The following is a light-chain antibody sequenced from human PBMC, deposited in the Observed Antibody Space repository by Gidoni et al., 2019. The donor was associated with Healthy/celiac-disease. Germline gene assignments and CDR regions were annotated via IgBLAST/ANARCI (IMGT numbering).Light chain of an antibody. CDR3: QQYNNWPLWT. Sequence: EIVMTQSPATLSVPPGESATLSCRASQSVSSNLDWYQQKPGQAPRLLIYGASTRDTGIPARFSGSGSGTEFTLTISSLQSEDFAVYYCQQYNNWPLWTFGQXTKVEIK. CDR1: QSVSSN. CDR2: GAS. J-gene: IGKJ1*01. V-gene: IGKV3-15*01.